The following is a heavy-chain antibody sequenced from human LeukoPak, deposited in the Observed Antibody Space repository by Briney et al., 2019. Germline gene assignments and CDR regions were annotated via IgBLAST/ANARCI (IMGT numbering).Heavy chain of an antibody. CDR3: ARGWFGELYPIDY. D-gene: IGHD3-10*01. V-gene: IGHV3-74*01. Sequence: GGSLRLSCAASGFTFSSYWMHWVRQAPGKGLVWVSRINSDGSSTSYADSAKGRFTISRDNAKNTLYLQMNSLRAEDTAVYYCARGWFGELYPIDYWGQGTLVTVSS. CDR1: GFTFSSYW. CDR2: INSDGSST. J-gene: IGHJ4*02.